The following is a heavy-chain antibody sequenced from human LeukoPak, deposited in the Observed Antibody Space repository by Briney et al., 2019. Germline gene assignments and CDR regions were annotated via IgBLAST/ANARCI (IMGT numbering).Heavy chain of an antibody. Sequence: SVKVSCKASGGTFSSYAISWVRQAPGQGLEWMGRIIPILGIANYAQKFQGRVTITADKSTSTAYMELSSLRSEDTAVYYCARPGGITMVRGATRDAFDIWGQGTMVTVSS. CDR2: IIPILGIA. J-gene: IGHJ3*02. D-gene: IGHD3-10*01. CDR1: GGTFSSYA. V-gene: IGHV1-69*04. CDR3: ARPGGITMVRGATRDAFDI.